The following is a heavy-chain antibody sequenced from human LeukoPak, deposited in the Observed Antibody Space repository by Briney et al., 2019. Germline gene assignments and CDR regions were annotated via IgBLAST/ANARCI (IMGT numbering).Heavy chain of an antibody. CDR1: GFTFSSYA. J-gene: IGHJ6*02. CDR2: ISGSGGST. Sequence: GGSLRLSCAASGFTFSSYAMSWVRQAPGKGLEWVSAISGSGGSTYYADSVKGRFTISRDNSKNTLYLQMNSLRAEDTAVYYCGKLTRSTMVNYYGMDVWGQGTTVTVSS. V-gene: IGHV3-23*01. CDR3: GKLTRSTMVNYYGMDV. D-gene: IGHD3-10*01.